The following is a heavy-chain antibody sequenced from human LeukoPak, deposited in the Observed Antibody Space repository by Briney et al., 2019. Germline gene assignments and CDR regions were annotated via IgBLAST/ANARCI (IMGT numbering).Heavy chain of an antibody. J-gene: IGHJ4*02. V-gene: IGHV3-7*01. CDR1: GFTFSTYW. CDR3: GRGKVWSRTYFDF. D-gene: IGHD3-10*01. Sequence: GGSLRLSCAASGFTFSTYWMAWVRQAPGKGLEWVANIKEDESAKHQADSVKGRFTISRDNAKNSLYLQMNSLRAEDTAVYYCGRGKVWSRTYFDFWGQGTLVTVSS. CDR2: IKEDESAK.